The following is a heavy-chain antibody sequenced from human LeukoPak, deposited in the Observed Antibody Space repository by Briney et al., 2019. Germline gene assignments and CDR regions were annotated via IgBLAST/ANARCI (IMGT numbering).Heavy chain of an antibody. CDR3: TTDAGYSSRWYNY. CDR1: GFTFSNAW. Sequence: PGGSLRLSCAASGFTFSNAWMSWVRQAPGKGLEWVGRIKSKTDGGTTDYAAPVKGRFTISRDDSKNTLYLQMNSLKTDDTGIYYCTTDAGYSSRWYNYWGQGTLVTVSS. J-gene: IGHJ4*02. D-gene: IGHD6-13*01. V-gene: IGHV3-15*01. CDR2: IKSKTDGGTT.